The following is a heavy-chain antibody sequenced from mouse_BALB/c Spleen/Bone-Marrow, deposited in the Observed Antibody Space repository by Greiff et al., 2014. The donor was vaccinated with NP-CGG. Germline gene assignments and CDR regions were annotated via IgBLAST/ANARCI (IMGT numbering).Heavy chain of an antibody. Sequence: DVKLVESGGDLVKPGGSLKLSCAASGFTFSNYGMSWVRQTPDKRLEWVATISSGGSYTYYPDSLKGRFTISRDNAKNTLYLQMSSLKSEDTAMYYWASPHYYNSSPWWYFDVWGAGTTVTVPS. CDR2: ISSGGSYT. CDR1: GFTFSNYG. V-gene: IGHV5-6*02. J-gene: IGHJ1*01. D-gene: IGHD1-1*01. CDR3: ASPHYYNSSPWWYFDV.